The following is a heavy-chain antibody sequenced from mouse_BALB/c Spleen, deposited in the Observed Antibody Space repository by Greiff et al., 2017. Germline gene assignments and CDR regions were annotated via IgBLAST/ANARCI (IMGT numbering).Heavy chain of an antibody. V-gene: IGHV1-9*01. CDR2: ILPGSGST. CDR3: ARERSGYGYDCAMDY. Sequence: QVQLQQSGAELMKPGASVKISCKATGYTFSSYWIEWVKQRPGHGLEWIGEILPGSGSTNYNEKFKGKATFTADTSSNTAYKQLSSLTSEDSAVYYCARERSGYGYDCAMDYWGQGTSVTVSS. J-gene: IGHJ4*01. CDR1: GYTFSSYW. D-gene: IGHD2-2*01.